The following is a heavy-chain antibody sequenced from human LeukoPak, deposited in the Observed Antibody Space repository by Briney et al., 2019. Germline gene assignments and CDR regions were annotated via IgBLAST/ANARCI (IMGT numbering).Heavy chain of an antibody. Sequence: ASVKVSCKASGYTFSAYFMHWVRQVPGQGLEWMGWINPISGGTNYAQKFQGRVSLTRDTSISTAYMELSRLTSDDTAVYYCARDHNWGPDYWGQGTLVSVSS. CDR1: GYTFSAYF. CDR2: INPISGGT. CDR3: ARDHNWGPDY. D-gene: IGHD7-27*01. J-gene: IGHJ4*02. V-gene: IGHV1-2*02.